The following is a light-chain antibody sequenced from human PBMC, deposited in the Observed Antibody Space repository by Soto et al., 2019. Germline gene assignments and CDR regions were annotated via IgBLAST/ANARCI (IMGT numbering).Light chain of an antibody. CDR1: SSNIGSNY. J-gene: IGLJ2*01. CDR2: RNN. V-gene: IGLV1-47*01. CDR3: AAWDDSLSGHVV. Sequence: QSVLTQPPSASGTPGQRVTISCSGSSSNIGSNYVYWYQQLPGTAPKLLIYRNNQRPSGVPDRFSGSKSGTSASPAISGLRSEDEADYYCAAWDDSLSGHVVFGGGTQLTVL.